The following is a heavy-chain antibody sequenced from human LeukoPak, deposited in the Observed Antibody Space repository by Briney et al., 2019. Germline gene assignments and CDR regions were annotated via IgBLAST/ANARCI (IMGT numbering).Heavy chain of an antibody. CDR2: ISYDGSNK. D-gene: IGHD3-3*01. J-gene: IGHJ3*02. CDR1: GFTFSSYA. Sequence: PGGSLRLSCAASGFTFSSYAMHWLRQAPGKGLEWLAVISYDGSNKYYADSVKGRFTISRDNSKNTLYLQINSLRAEDTAVYYCARGRKYDFWSGYQPGRYDAFDIWGQGTMVTVSS. CDR3: ARGRKYDFWSGYQPGRYDAFDI. V-gene: IGHV3-30*14.